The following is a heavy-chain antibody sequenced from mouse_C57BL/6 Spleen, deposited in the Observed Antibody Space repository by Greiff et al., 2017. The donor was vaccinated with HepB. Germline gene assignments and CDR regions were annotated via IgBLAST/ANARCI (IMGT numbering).Heavy chain of an antibody. D-gene: IGHD2-4*01. V-gene: IGHV1-53*01. Sequence: VQLQQPGTEVVKPGASVKLSCKASGYTFTSYWMHWVKQRPGQGLEWIGNINPSNGGTNYNEKFKSKATLTVDKSSRTAYMQLSSLTSEDSAVYYCARWRLRYAMDYWGQGTSVTGSS. CDR3: ARWRLRYAMDY. CDR2: INPSNGGT. CDR1: GYTFTSYW. J-gene: IGHJ4*01.